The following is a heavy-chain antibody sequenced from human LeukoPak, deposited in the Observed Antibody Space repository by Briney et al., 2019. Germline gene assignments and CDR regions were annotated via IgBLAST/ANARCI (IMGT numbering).Heavy chain of an antibody. V-gene: IGHV1-2*02. Sequence: ASVKVSCKASGYTFTGYYMHWVRQAPGQGLEWMGWINPNSGGTNCAQKFQGRVTMTRDTSISTAYMELSGLRSDDTAVYYCARGDYGDYEWFDPWGQGTLVTVSS. CDR3: ARGDYGDYEWFDP. CDR2: INPNSGGT. D-gene: IGHD4-17*01. J-gene: IGHJ5*02. CDR1: GYTFTGYY.